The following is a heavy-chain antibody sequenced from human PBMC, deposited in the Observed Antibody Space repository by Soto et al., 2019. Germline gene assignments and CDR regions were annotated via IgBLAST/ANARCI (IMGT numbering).Heavy chain of an antibody. J-gene: IGHJ4*02. CDR2: ISNGDETT. Sequence: GGSLRLSCAASGFIFTDYSMTWIRQAPGKGLEWVSYISNGDETTQYADSVKGRFTVSRDNAKKVLFLQMSSLRVDDTAVYYCARVPKRRDGYNFDSWGRGALVTVSS. CDR1: GFIFTDYS. D-gene: IGHD5-12*01. CDR3: ARVPKRRDGYNFDS. V-gene: IGHV3-11*01.